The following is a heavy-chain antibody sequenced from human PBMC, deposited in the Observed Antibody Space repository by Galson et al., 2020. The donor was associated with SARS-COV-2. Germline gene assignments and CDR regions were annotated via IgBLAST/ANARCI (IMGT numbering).Heavy chain of an antibody. CDR3: ARTRHGGSSSWQDY. V-gene: IGHV1-18*01. Sequence: ASVKVSCKASGYTFTSYGISWVRQAPGQGLEWMGWVKSYTGEATYAQNFQGRVTTTTDTSTGTAYLELRSLKFDDTAVYYCARTRHGGSSSWQDYWGQGTRVTVSS. D-gene: IGHD6-6*01. CDR2: VKSYTGEA. J-gene: IGHJ4*02. CDR1: GYTFTSYG.